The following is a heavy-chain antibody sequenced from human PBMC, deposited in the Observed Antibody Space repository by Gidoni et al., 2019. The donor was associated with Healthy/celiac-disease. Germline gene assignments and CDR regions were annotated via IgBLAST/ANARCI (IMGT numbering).Heavy chain of an antibody. D-gene: IGHD3-22*01. J-gene: IGHJ4*02. CDR3: ANAYYDSSGYYWGTNSDY. Sequence: VQLLDSRGGFVQPGWSLRLSFSASGLTFSSHAMSWVRQAPGKGLEWVSAISGSGGSTYYADSVKGRFTISRDNSKNTLYLQMNSLRAEDTAVYYCANAYYDSSGYYWGTNSDYWGQGTLVTVSS. CDR1: GLTFSSHA. V-gene: IGHV3-23*01. CDR2: ISGSGGST.